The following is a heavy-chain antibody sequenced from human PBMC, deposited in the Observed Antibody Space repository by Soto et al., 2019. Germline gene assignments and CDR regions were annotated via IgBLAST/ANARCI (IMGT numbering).Heavy chain of an antibody. Sequence: QVQLVESGGGVVQPGRSLRLSCAASGFTFSSYGMHWVRQAPGKGLEWVAVIWYDGCNKYYADSVKGRFTISRDNSKNTAYXXMNSRRAEDTAVYYCARDGGSAYCGGDCYSPWFDPWGQGTLVAVSS. CDR1: GFTFSSYG. CDR3: ARDGGSAYCGGDCYSPWFDP. CDR2: IWYDGCNK. D-gene: IGHD2-21*02. J-gene: IGHJ5*02. V-gene: IGHV3-33*01.